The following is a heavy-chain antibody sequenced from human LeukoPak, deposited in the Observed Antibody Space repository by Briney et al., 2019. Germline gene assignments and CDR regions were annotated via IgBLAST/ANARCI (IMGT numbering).Heavy chain of an antibody. J-gene: IGHJ6*02. CDR3: ARDYNYYYYYGMDV. V-gene: IGHV3-21*01. CDR1: GFTFSSYS. CDR2: ISSSSSYI. Sequence: GRSLRLSCAASGFTFSSYSMNWVRQAPGKGLEWVSSISSSSSYIYYADSVKGRFTISRDNAKNSLYLQMNSLRAEDTAVYYCARDYNYYYYYGMDVWGQGTTATVSS.